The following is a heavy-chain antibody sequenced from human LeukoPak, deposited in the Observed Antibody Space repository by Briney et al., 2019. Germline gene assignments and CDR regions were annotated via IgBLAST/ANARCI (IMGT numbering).Heavy chain of an antibody. J-gene: IGHJ3*02. D-gene: IGHD6-13*01. CDR1: GFSFTNYW. Sequence: GGSLRLSCAASGFSFTNYWMHWVRQAPGKGLVWVSHINSDGSATRYADSVKGRFTISRDNAMNTLYLQMNSLRGEDTAVYYCARVGSSTQRGAFDIWGQGTMVTVSS. CDR3: ARVGSSTQRGAFDI. V-gene: IGHV3-74*01. CDR2: INSDGSAT.